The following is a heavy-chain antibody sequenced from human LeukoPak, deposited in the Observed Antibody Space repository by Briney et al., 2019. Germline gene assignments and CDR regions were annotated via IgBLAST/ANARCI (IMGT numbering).Heavy chain of an antibody. CDR1: GGPFSGYY. CDR3: ARGGYDFWSGYYYYYYYGMDV. V-gene: IGHV4-34*01. Sequence: PSETLSLTCAVYGGPFSGYYWSWIRQPPGKGLEWIGEINHSGSTNYNPSLKSRVTISVDTSKNQFSLKLSSVTAADTAVYYCARGGYDFWSGYYYYYYYGMDVWGQGTTVTVSS. J-gene: IGHJ6*02. D-gene: IGHD3-3*01. CDR2: INHSGST.